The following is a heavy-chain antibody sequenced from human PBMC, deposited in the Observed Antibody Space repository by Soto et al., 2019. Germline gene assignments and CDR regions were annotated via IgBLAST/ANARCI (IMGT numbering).Heavy chain of an antibody. D-gene: IGHD2-15*01. CDR2: IFHSGST. Sequence: QVQLQESGPGLVKPTQNLSLTCSVSRAFINSGGFYYSWIRQPPGKGLEWLGYIFHSGSTLYNPSLRGRLTLSADTSRNQLSLYLTSVTAADTAVYYCVRGGIAGHWFDPWGQGILVTVSS. CDR1: RAFINSGGFY. V-gene: IGHV4-31*03. J-gene: IGHJ5*02. CDR3: VRGGIAGHWFDP.